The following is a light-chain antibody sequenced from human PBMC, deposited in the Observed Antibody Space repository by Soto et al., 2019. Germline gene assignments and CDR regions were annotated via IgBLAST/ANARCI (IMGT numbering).Light chain of an antibody. Sequence: QSALTQPASVSGSPGQSITISCTGTTSDVEDYNFVSWYQQHPAKAPKLIIYDVSSRPSGVSSRFSGSKSGNTASLTISGLQAEDEADYYCSSFTDSNTVVFGAGTKLT. CDR3: SSFTDSNTVV. CDR2: DVS. CDR1: TSDVEDYNF. J-gene: IGLJ2*01. V-gene: IGLV2-14*03.